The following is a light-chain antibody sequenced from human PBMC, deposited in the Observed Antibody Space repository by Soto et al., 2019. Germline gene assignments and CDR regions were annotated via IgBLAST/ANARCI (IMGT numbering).Light chain of an antibody. J-gene: IGKJ5*01. Sequence: IVLTQSPGTLSLSPGETATLSCRASQSVSSNYLAWYQHNPGQAPRLLIYGASSRATAIPDRFSGSGSGTDFTLTVSRLEPEDFAVYYCQQYGSSPITFGQGTRLEIK. CDR1: QSVSSNY. V-gene: IGKV3-20*01. CDR2: GAS. CDR3: QQYGSSPIT.